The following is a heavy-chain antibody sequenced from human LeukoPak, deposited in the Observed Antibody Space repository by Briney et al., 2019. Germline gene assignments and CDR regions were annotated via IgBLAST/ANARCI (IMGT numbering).Heavy chain of an antibody. CDR3: ARDRAEFSDYDSTLYQYFMDV. CDR1: GGSLSIHY. CDR2: ISDTGST. Sequence: PSETLSLTCTVSGGSLSIHYWNWIRQPPGKGLEWIGYISDTGSTYYNPSLKSRVSISVDTSKNQFSLRLNSVTAADTALYYCARDRAEFSDYDSTLYQYFMDVWGKGITVTVSS. J-gene: IGHJ6*03. V-gene: IGHV4-59*11. D-gene: IGHD3-3*01.